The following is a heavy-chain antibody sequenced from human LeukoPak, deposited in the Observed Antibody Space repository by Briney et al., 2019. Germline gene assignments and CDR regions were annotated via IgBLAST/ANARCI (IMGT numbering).Heavy chain of an antibody. D-gene: IGHD3-22*01. CDR3: ARSLYDSSGYYVSGNYYFDY. CDR1: GFTFSSYW. Sequence: PGGSLRLSCAASGFTFSSYWMSWVRQAPGKGLEWVANIKQDGSEKYYVDSVKGRFTISRDNAKNSLYLQMNSLRAEDMAVYYCARSLYDSSGYYVSGNYYFDYWGQGTLVTVSS. V-gene: IGHV3-7*01. CDR2: IKQDGSEK. J-gene: IGHJ4*02.